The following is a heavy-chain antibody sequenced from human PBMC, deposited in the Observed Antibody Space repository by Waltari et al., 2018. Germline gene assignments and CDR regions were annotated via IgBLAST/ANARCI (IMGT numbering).Heavy chain of an antibody. CDR1: GFTFSSYA. CDR2: ISYDGSNK. Sequence: QVQLVESGGGVVQPGRSLRLSCAASGFTFSSYAMHWVRQAPGKGLEWVAVISYDGSNKYYADSVKGRFTSSRDNSKNTLYLQMNSLRAEDTAVYYCARATWDSSSWHAPDYWGQGTLVTVSS. CDR3: ARATWDSSSWHAPDY. J-gene: IGHJ4*02. D-gene: IGHD6-13*01. V-gene: IGHV3-30-3*01.